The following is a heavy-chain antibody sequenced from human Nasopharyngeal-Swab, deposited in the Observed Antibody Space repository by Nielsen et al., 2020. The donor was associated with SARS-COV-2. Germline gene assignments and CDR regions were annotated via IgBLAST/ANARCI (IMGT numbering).Heavy chain of an antibody. CDR1: GFTSSSYA. CDR2: IYSGGSST. J-gene: IGHJ4*02. V-gene: IGHV3-23*03. D-gene: IGHD4-17*01. Sequence: GGSLRLSCAASGFTSSSYAMSWVRQAPGKGLEWVSVIYSGGSSTYYPDSGKGRFTISRDNSKNTLYLQMNSLRAEYTAVYYCAKEGVYGDYGDYWGQGTLVTVSS. CDR3: AKEGVYGDYGDY.